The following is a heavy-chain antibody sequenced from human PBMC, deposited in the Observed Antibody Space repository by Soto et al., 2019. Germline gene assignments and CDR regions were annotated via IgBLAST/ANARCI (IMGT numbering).Heavy chain of an antibody. J-gene: IGHJ4*02. V-gene: IGHV3-30*18. D-gene: IGHD3-16*01. CDR1: GFTFSNYG. CDR3: AKGPAGGDTHRSADY. CDR2: IRNDGSNE. Sequence: GGSLRLSCAASGFTFSNYGMHWVRQAPGKGLEWVAVIRNDGSNEYYADSVKGRFTISRDNPKHTLYLQTNSLRAEDTAVYYCAKGPAGGDTHRSADYWGQGALVTVSS.